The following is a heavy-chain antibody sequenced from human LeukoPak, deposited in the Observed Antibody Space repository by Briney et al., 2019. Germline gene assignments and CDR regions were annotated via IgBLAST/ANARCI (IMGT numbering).Heavy chain of an antibody. CDR2: IYYSGST. D-gene: IGHD3-16*01. CDR3: ARDARGLFGVHWFDP. CDR1: GGSISSYY. Sequence: SETLSLTCTVSGGSISSYYWSWIRQPPGKGLEWIGYIYYSGSTNYNPSLKSRVTISVDTSKNQFSLKLSSVTAADTAVYYCARDARGLFGVHWFDPWGQGTLVTVSS. J-gene: IGHJ5*02. V-gene: IGHV4-59*01.